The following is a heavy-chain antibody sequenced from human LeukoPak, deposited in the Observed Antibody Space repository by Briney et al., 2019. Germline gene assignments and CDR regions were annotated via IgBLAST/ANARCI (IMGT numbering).Heavy chain of an antibody. CDR2: ISWNSGHI. D-gene: IGHD6-13*01. CDR3: AKDHSSSWYFDAFDI. J-gene: IGHJ3*02. V-gene: IGHV3-9*01. Sequence: GRSLRLSCAASGFTFDDHAMHWVRQAPRKGLEWVSGISWNSGHIAYADSVKGRFTISRDNAKNTLYLQMNSLRAEDTAVYYCAKDHSSSWYFDAFDIWXQGTMVTVSS. CDR1: GFTFDDHA.